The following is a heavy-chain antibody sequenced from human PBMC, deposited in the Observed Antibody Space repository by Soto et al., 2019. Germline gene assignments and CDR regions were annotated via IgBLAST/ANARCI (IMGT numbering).Heavy chain of an antibody. V-gene: IGHV4-34*01. CDR1: GGSFSGYY. Sequence: PSETLSLTCAVYGGSFSGYYWSWIRQPPGKGLEWIGEINHSGSTNYNPSLKSRVTISVDTSKNQFSLKLSSVTAADTAVYYCAPSPRGRHSNSHFDYWGQGTLVTVSS. CDR3: APSPRGRHSNSHFDY. D-gene: IGHD4-4*01. J-gene: IGHJ4*02. CDR2: INHSGST.